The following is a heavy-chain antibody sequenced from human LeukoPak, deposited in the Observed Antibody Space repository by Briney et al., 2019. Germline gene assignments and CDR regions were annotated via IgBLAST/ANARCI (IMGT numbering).Heavy chain of an antibody. D-gene: IGHD2-21*02. CDR1: GYTFTSYG. CDR2: ISAYNGNT. J-gene: IGHJ1*01. V-gene: IGHV1-18*01. Sequence: GASVKVSCKASGYTFTSYGISWVRQAPGQGLEWMGWISAYNGNTNYAQKLQGRVTVTTDTSTSTAYMELRSLRSDDTALYYCARSGEHIVVVTATERAEYFQHWGQGTLVTVSS. CDR3: ARSGEHIVVVTATERAEYFQH.